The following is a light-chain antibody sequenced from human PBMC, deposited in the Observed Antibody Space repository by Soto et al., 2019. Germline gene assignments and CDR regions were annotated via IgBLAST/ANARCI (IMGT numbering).Light chain of an antibody. J-gene: IGLJ3*02. CDR1: SSNIGAGYD. Sequence: QSVLTQPPSVSGAPGQRVTISRTGSSSNIGAGYDVHWYQQLPGTAPKLLIYGNTNRPSGVPDRFSGSKSGTSASLAITGLQADDEADYYCQSYDSSLIGSVFGGGTKVTVL. V-gene: IGLV1-40*01. CDR3: QSYDSSLIGSV. CDR2: GNT.